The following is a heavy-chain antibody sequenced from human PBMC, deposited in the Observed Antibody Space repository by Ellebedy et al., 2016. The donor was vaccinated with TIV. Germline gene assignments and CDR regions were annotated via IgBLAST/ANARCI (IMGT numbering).Heavy chain of an antibody. Sequence: GESLKISCAASGFTFSSYAMSWVRQAPGKGLEWVSAISGSGGSTYYADSVKGRFTISRDNSKNTLYLQMNSLRAEDTAVYYCAKAPGEYGSSWYVTFYGMDVWGQGTTVTVSS. D-gene: IGHD6-13*01. V-gene: IGHV3-23*01. CDR3: AKAPGEYGSSWYVTFYGMDV. J-gene: IGHJ6*02. CDR1: GFTFSSYA. CDR2: ISGSGGST.